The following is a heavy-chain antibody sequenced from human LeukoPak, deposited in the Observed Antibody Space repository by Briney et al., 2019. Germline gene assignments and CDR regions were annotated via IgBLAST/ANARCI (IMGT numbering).Heavy chain of an antibody. CDR2: IYPGDSDT. V-gene: IGHV5-51*01. D-gene: IGHD2-21*02. CDR1: GSSFASFW. CDR3: ARPATGDQGGY. Sequence: GESLKISCKDSGSSFASFWIGWVRQLPTKGLEWMGIIYPGDSDTRYSPSFQGQVTISADKSISTAYLQWSSLKASDSAIYYCARPATGDQGGYWGQGTLVTVSS. J-gene: IGHJ4*02.